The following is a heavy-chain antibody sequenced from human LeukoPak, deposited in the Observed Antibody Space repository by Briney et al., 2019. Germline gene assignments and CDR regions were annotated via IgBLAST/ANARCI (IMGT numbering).Heavy chain of an antibody. V-gene: IGHV3-15*01. CDR3: ATASPFVAFDAFDI. J-gene: IGHJ3*02. Sequence: GGSLRLSCAASGFTFSNAWMSWVRQAPGKGLEWVGRIKSKTDDGTTDYAAPVKGRFSISRDNSKNTLYLQMNSLKTEDTAVYYCATASPFVAFDAFDIWGQGTMVTVSS. CDR1: GFTFSNAW. CDR2: IKSKTDDGTT. D-gene: IGHD2/OR15-2a*01.